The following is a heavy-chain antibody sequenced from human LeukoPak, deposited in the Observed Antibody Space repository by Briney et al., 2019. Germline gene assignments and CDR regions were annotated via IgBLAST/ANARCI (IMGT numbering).Heavy chain of an antibody. D-gene: IGHD3-22*01. J-gene: IGHJ6*03. V-gene: IGHV3-23*01. CDR1: GFTFSSYG. CDR2: ISGSGGST. Sequence: PGGSLRLSCAASGFTFSSYGMHWVRQAPGKGLEWVSAISGSGGSTYYADSVKGRFTISRDNTNNILYLQMNSLRAEDTAVYYLAKMALTMIVVAYYMDVWGKGTTVTVSS. CDR3: AKMALTMIVVAYYMDV.